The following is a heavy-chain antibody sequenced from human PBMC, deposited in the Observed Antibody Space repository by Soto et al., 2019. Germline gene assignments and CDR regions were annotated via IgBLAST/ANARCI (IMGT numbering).Heavy chain of an antibody. Sequence: QVHLVQSGVEVKTPGASVKVSCQASGYTFFTYDISWVRQAPAQGLEWMGWISTYSGDTKYAQKFQGRVTMTTDTSTTTAYLVLRSLRSDDTAVYYCARHHGPTTSENWFDPWGQGTLVTVSS. CDR3: ARHHGPTTSENWFDP. CDR1: GYTFFTYD. J-gene: IGHJ5*02. D-gene: IGHD5-12*01. CDR2: ISTYSGDT. V-gene: IGHV1-18*01.